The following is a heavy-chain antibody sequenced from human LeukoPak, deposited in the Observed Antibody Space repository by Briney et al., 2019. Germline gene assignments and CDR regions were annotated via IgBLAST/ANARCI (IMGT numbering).Heavy chain of an antibody. CDR1: RFTFSSYA. CDR2: ISGSGGST. Sequence: GGSLRLSCAASRFTFSSYAMSWVRQAPGKGLEWVSAISGSGGSTYYADSVKGRFTISRDNSKNTLYLQMNSLRAEDTAVYYCAKAPYYYGSGSGIDYWGQGTLVTVSS. D-gene: IGHD3-10*01. J-gene: IGHJ4*02. V-gene: IGHV3-23*01. CDR3: AKAPYYYGSGSGIDY.